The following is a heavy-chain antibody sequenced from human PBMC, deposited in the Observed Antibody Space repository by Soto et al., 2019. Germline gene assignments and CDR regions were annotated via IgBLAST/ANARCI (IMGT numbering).Heavy chain of an antibody. J-gene: IGHJ4*02. CDR2: IYHSGST. D-gene: IGHD3-10*01. Sequence: TLSLTCAVSGYSISSGYYWGWIRQPPGKGLEWIGSIYHSGSTYYNPSLKSRVTISVDTSKNQFSLKLSSVTAADTAVYYCARASYYGSGSYEGRFDYWGQGTLVTVS. V-gene: IGHV4-38-2*01. CDR1: GYSISSGYY. CDR3: ARASYYGSGSYEGRFDY.